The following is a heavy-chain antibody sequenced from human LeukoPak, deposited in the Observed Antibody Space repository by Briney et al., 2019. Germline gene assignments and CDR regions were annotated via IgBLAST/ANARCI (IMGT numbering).Heavy chain of an antibody. CDR1: GFTFSSYE. J-gene: IGHJ4*02. CDR3: ARDLAYGDDGL. Sequence: GGSLRLSCAASGFTFSSYEMNWVRQAPGKGLEWVAFISSGSSYIFYADSLKGRFTISRDNAKNSLYLQMNSLRADDTAVYYCARDLAYGDDGLWGQGTLVTVSS. V-gene: IGHV3-21*01. CDR2: ISSGSSYI. D-gene: IGHD4-17*01.